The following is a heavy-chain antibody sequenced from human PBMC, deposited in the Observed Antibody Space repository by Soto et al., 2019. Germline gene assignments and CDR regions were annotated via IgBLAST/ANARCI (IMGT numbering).Heavy chain of an antibody. CDR1: GGTFSSYA. D-gene: IGHD3-22*01. Sequence: AASVKVSCKASGGTFSSYAISWVRQAPGQGLEWMGGIIPIFGTANYAQKFQGRVTITADKSTSTAYMELSSLRSEDTAVYYCASGSLYYYDSSGYLMYIWGQGTLVTVSS. CDR3: ASGSLYYYDSSGYLMYI. V-gene: IGHV1-69*06. J-gene: IGHJ4*02. CDR2: IIPIFGTA.